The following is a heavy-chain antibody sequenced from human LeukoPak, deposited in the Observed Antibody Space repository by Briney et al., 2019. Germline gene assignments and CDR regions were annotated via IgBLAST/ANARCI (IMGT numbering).Heavy chain of an antibody. V-gene: IGHV4-34*01. CDR1: GGSFSGYY. CDR3: ARNARSTSSLYRYYYYYYMDV. CDR2: INHSGST. D-gene: IGHD2-2*01. J-gene: IGHJ6*03. Sequence: SETLSLTCAVYGGSFSGYYWSWIRQPPGRGLEWIGEINHSGSTNYNPSLKSRVTISVDTSKNQFSLKLSSVTAADTAVYYCARNARSTSSLYRYYYYYYMDVWGKGTTVTVSS.